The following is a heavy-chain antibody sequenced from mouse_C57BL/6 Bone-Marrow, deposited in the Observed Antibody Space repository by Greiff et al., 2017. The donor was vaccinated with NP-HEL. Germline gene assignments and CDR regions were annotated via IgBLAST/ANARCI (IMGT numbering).Heavy chain of an antibody. CDR1: GYTFTDYE. D-gene: IGHD1-1*01. J-gene: IGHJ4*01. Sequence: VQLQHSGAELVRPGASVTLSCKASGYTFTDYEMHWVKQTPVHGLEWIGAIDPETGGTAYNQKFKGKAILTADKSSSTAYMELRSLTSEDSAVYYCTREGYYGSSLTYAMDYWGQGTSVTVSS. V-gene: IGHV1-15*01. CDR3: TREGYYGSSLTYAMDY. CDR2: IDPETGGT.